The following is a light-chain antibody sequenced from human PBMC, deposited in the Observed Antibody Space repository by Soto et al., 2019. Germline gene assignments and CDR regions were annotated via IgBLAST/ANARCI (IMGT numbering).Light chain of an antibody. CDR2: GAS. CDR3: QQYGSSPLIP. V-gene: IGKV3-20*01. J-gene: IGKJ5*01. CDR1: QSVSSSS. Sequence: EIVLTQSPGTLSLSPGERATLSCRASQSVSSSSLAWFQQKPGQAPRLLIYGASTRATGIPDRFSGSGSGTDFTLTISRLEPEDFVVYYCQQYGSSPLIPFGQGTRLEIK.